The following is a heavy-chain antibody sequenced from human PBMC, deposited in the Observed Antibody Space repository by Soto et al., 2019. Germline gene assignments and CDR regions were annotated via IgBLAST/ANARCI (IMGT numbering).Heavy chain of an antibody. CDR1: GGSIISYY. CDR2: IYTSGST. V-gene: IGHV4-4*07. CDR3: ARACSSNSCYDVFDY. D-gene: IGHD2-2*01. Sequence: PSETLSLTCTVSGGSIISYYCIFIRHPAGKGLEWIVRIYTSGSTNYNPSLKSRVTMSVDTSKNQFSPKLSSVTAADTAVYYCARACSSNSCYDVFDYWGQGTLVTVSS. J-gene: IGHJ4*02.